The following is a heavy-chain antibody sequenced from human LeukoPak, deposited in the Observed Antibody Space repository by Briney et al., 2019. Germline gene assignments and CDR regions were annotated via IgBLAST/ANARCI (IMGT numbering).Heavy chain of an antibody. CDR3: ARGTGSYYSLGY. J-gene: IGHJ4*02. Sequence: GGSLRLSCAASGFTFSSYWMHWVRQAPGKGLVWVSRINSDGSSTSYADSVKGRFTISRDNAKNTLYLQMDSLRAEDTAMYYCARGTGSYYSLGYWGQGILVTVSS. D-gene: IGHD1-26*01. CDR1: GFTFSSYW. CDR2: INSDGSST. V-gene: IGHV3-74*01.